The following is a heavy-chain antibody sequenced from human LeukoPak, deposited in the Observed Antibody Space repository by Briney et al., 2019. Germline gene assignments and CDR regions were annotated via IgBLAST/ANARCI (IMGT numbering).Heavy chain of an antibody. CDR2: MNPNSGNT. D-gene: IGHD3-16*02. CDR1: GYTFTSYD. Sequence: GASVKVSCKASGYTFTSYDINWVRQATGQGLEWMGWMNPNSGNTGYAQKFQGRVTMTRNTSISTAYMELSSLRSGDTAVYYCARIGLRGVIISRPLDYWGQGTLVTVSS. CDR3: ARIGLRGVIISRPLDY. J-gene: IGHJ4*02. V-gene: IGHV1-8*01.